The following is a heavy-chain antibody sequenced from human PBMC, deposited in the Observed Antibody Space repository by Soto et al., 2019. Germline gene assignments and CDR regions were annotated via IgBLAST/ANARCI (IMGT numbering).Heavy chain of an antibody. Sequence: GGSLRLSCAASGFTFSNAWMSWVRQAPGKGLEWVGRIKSKTDGGTKDYAAPVKGRFTISRDDSKNTLYLHINSLKTEDTAVYYCTTDPQDNSYYGSGSYYFYYGMDVWGQGTTVTVSS. V-gene: IGHV3-15*01. CDR1: GFTFSNAW. D-gene: IGHD3-10*01. CDR3: TTDPQDNSYYGSGSYYFYYGMDV. J-gene: IGHJ6*02. CDR2: IKSKTDGGTK.